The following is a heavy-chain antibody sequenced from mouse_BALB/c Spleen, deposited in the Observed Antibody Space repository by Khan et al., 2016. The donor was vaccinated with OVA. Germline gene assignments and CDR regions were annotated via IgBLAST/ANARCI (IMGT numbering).Heavy chain of an antibody. Sequence: EVELVESGGGLVKPGGSLKLSCAASGFTFSRHAMSWVCQTPEKRLEWVASIGSGGSTYYPDSVKGRFTISRDNARNILYLQMSSLRSEDSAMYYCARVNGSSGVDYWGQGTTLTVSS. J-gene: IGHJ2*01. CDR3: ARVNGSSGVDY. D-gene: IGHD1-1*01. CDR2: IGSGGST. V-gene: IGHV5-6-5*01. CDR1: GFTFSRHA.